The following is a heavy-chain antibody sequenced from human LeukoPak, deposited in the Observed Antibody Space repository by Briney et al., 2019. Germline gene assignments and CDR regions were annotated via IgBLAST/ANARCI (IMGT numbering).Heavy chain of an antibody. D-gene: IGHD6-19*01. J-gene: IGHJ1*01. CDR1: GGSFSGYY. Sequence: TSETLSLTCAVYGGSFSGYYWSWIRQPPGKGLEWIGEINHSGSTNYNPSLKSRVTISVDTSKNPFSLKLSPVTAADVAVYCGPRGSYGSGWYRRYFQHWGQGTLVTVSS. V-gene: IGHV4-34*01. CDR2: INHSGST. CDR3: PRGSYGSGWYRRYFQH.